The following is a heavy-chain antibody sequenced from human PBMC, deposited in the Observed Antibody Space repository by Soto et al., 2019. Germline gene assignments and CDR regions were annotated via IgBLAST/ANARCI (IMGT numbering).Heavy chain of an antibody. CDR1: GGSISSSSYY. Sequence: PSETVSLTCTVSGGSISSSSYYWGWIRQPPGKGLEWIGSIYYSGSTYYNPSLKSRVTISVDTSKNQFSLKLSSVTAADTAVYYCARHIGALTYYDFWSGYYPFDYWGQGTLVTVPS. CDR2: IYYSGST. J-gene: IGHJ4*02. CDR3: ARHIGALTYYDFWSGYYPFDY. V-gene: IGHV4-39*01. D-gene: IGHD3-3*01.